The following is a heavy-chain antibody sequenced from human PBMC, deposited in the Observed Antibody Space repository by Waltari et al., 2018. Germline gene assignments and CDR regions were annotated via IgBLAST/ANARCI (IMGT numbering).Heavy chain of an antibody. D-gene: IGHD3-3*01. CDR1: GGSISSSSYY. J-gene: IGHJ4*02. CDR3: ARSYYDFWSGPVGY. Sequence: QLQLQESGPGLVKPSETLSLTCTVSGGSISSSSYYWGWIRQPPGKGLEWIGSISYSGSTYYNPSLKSRVTISVDTSKNQFSLKLSSVTAADTAVYYCARSYYDFWSGPVGYWGQGTLVTVSS. V-gene: IGHV4-39*07. CDR2: ISYSGST.